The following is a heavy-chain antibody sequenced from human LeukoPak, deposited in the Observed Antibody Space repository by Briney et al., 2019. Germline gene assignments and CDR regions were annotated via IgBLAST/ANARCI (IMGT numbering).Heavy chain of an antibody. CDR1: GYTVSSNY. CDR2: IYSGGST. CDR3: AREADILTGYTAFDY. V-gene: IGHV3-66*01. J-gene: IGHJ4*02. Sequence: GGSLRLSCAASGYTVSSNYMSWVRKAPGKGLEWVSVIYSGGSTYYADSVKGRFTISRDNSKNTLYLQMNSLRAEDTAVYYCAREADILTGYTAFDYWGQGTLVTVSS. D-gene: IGHD3-9*01.